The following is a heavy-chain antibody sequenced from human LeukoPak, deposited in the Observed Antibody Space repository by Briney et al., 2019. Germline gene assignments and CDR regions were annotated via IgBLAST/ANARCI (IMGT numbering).Heavy chain of an antibody. CDR2: IYPGDSDT. D-gene: IGHD1-26*01. J-gene: IGHJ4*02. Sequence: HGESLKISRKGSGYSFTSYWIGWVRQMPGKGLEWMGIIYPGDSDTRYSPSFQGQVTISADKSISTAYLQWSSLKASDTAMYYCAISSGSYQHPFDYWGQGTLVTVSS. CDR3: AISSGSYQHPFDY. V-gene: IGHV5-51*01. CDR1: GYSFTSYW.